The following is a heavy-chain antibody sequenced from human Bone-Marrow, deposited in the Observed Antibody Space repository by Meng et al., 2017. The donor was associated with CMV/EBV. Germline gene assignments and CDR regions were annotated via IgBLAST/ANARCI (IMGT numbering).Heavy chain of an antibody. CDR3: ARGKFQSVGIVYSYFDP. CDR2: INHSGST. J-gene: IGHJ5*02. Sequence: SQTLSLTCAVYGGSFSGYYWSWIRQPPGKGLEWIGEINHSGSTNYNPSLKSRVTISVDTSKNQFSLKLSSVTAADTAVYYCARGKFQSVGIVYSYFDPWGQGALVTVPS. CDR1: GGSFSGYY. D-gene: IGHD5-18*01. V-gene: IGHV4-34*01.